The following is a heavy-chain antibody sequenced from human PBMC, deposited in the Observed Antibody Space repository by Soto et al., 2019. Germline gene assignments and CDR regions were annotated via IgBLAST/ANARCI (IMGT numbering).Heavy chain of an antibody. CDR3: AKDLSSSWYYFDY. Sequence: EVQLLESGGGLVQPGGSLRLSCAASGFTFSSYAMSWVRQAPGKGLEWVSAISGSGGSTYYADSVKGRFTISRDNSKNTLYLQMNSLRAEDTSVYYCAKDLSSSWYYFDYWGQGTLVTVSS. CDR1: GFTFSSYA. J-gene: IGHJ4*02. V-gene: IGHV3-23*01. CDR2: ISGSGGST. D-gene: IGHD6-13*01.